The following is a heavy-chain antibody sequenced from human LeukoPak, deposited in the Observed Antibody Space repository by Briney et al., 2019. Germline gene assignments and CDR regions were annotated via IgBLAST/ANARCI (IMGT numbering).Heavy chain of an antibody. V-gene: IGHV3-11*04. J-gene: IGHJ6*03. CDR3: ARDVGWVGATNYMDV. D-gene: IGHD1-26*01. CDR1: GSTFSDYY. CDR2: ISSSGSTI. Sequence: KPGGSLRLSCAASGSTFSDYYMSWIRQAPGKGLEWVSYISSSGSTIYYADSVKGRFTISRDNAKNSLYLQMNSLRAEETAVYYCARDVGWVGATNYMDVWGKGTTVTVSS.